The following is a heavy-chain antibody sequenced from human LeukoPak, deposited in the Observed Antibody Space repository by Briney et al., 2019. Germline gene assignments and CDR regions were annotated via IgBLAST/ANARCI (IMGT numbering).Heavy chain of an antibody. CDR3: ARLANMITFGGVLPDDY. CDR2: IIPILGIA. D-gene: IGHD3-16*01. CDR1: GGTFSSYA. V-gene: IGHV1-69*04. J-gene: IGHJ4*02. Sequence: GASVKVSCKASGGTFSSYAISWVRQAPGQGLEWMGRIIPILGIANYAQKFQGRVTITADKSTSTAYMELSSLRSDDTAVYYCARLANMITFGGVLPDDYWGQGTLVTVSS.